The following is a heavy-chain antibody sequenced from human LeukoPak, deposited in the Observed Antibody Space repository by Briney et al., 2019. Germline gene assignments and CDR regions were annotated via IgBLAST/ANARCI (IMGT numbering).Heavy chain of an antibody. CDR3: ARGYSYGPTFDY. CDR1: GYTFTSYY. V-gene: IGHV1-46*01. Sequence: ASVKVSCKASGYTFTSYYMHWVRQAPGQGLEWMGIINPSGGSTSYAQKFQGRVTITADESTSTAYMELSSLRSGDTAVYYCARGYSYGPTFDYWGQGTLVTVSS. CDR2: INPSGGST. D-gene: IGHD5-18*01. J-gene: IGHJ4*02.